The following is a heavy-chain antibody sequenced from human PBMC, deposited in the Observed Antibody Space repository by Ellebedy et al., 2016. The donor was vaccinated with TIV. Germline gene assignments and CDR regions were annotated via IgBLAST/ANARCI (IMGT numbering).Heavy chain of an antibody. CDR1: GGSISGYH. J-gene: IGHJ5*02. Sequence: MPSETLSLTCTVTGGSISGYHWSWIRQSPGKGLEWIGYIYYSGNTNYNPSLKSRVTISVDTSKNQFSLKLTSVTAADTAVYYCARVPQLYNWFDPWGQGTRVTVSS. CDR2: IYYSGNT. V-gene: IGHV4-59*01. CDR3: ARVPQLYNWFDP.